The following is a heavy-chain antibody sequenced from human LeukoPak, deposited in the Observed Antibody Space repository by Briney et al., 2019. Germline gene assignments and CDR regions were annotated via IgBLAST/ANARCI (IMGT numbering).Heavy chain of an antibody. V-gene: IGHV3-53*01. Sequence: GGSLRLSCAASGFTVSKNYVSWVRQAPGKGLEWVSVIYSGGSTYYADSVKGRFTISRDSSKNTLYLQMNSLRAEDTAVYYCARDSLGMSTLDSWGQGTLVTVSS. CDR1: GFTVSKNY. J-gene: IGHJ4*02. D-gene: IGHD5/OR15-5a*01. CDR3: ARDSLGMSTLDS. CDR2: IYSGGST.